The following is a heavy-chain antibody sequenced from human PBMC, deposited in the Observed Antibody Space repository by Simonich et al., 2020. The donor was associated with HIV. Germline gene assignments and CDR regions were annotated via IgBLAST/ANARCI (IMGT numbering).Heavy chain of an antibody. V-gene: IGHV3-72*01. CDR2: CRNKANSYTT. J-gene: IGHJ4*02. D-gene: IGHD1-26*01. Sequence: EYGGGLVQPGGSLRLSCAASGFTFSDHYMDWVRQAPGKGLEWVGRCRNKANSYTTEYAASVKGRFTISRDDSKNSLYLQMNSLKTEDTAVYYCARGASGSYPPFDYWGQGTLVTVSS. CDR3: ARGASGSYPPFDY. CDR1: GFTFSDHY.